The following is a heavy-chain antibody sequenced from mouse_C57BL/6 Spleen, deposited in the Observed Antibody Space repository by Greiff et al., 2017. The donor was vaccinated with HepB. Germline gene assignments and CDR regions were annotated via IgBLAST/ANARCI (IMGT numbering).Heavy chain of an antibody. V-gene: IGHV5-12*01. CDR1: GFTFSDYY. D-gene: IGHD1-1*01. CDR3: ARPTVVARYAMDY. Sequence: EVNVVESGGGLVQPGGSLKLSCAASGFTFSDYYMYWVRQTPEKRLEWVAYISNGGGSTYYPDTVKGRFTISRDNAKNTLYLQMSRLKSEDTAMYYCARPTVVARYAMDYWGQGTSVTVSS. J-gene: IGHJ4*01. CDR2: ISNGGGST.